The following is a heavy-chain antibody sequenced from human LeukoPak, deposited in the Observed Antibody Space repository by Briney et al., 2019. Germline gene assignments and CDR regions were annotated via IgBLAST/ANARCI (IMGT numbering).Heavy chain of an antibody. Sequence: PGGSLRLSCAASGFTFSRYAMSWVRQAPGKGLEWVSAISGSGGSTYYADSVKGRFTISRDNSKNTLYLQMNSLRAEDTAVYYYAKSLGPWGVFDYWGQGTLVTVSS. CDR1: GFTFSRYA. J-gene: IGHJ4*02. CDR3: AKSLGPWGVFDY. D-gene: IGHD3-16*01. V-gene: IGHV3-23*01. CDR2: ISGSGGST.